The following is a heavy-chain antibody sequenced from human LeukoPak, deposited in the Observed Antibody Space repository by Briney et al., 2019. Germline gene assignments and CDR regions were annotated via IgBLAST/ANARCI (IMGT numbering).Heavy chain of an antibody. D-gene: IGHD3-3*01. CDR3: ASGGVNYDFWRQNWFDP. J-gene: IGHJ5*02. CDR2: ISSSSSYI. V-gene: IGHV3-21*01. Sequence: GGSLRLSCAVSGFTFSSHAMSWVRQAPGKGLEWVSSISSSSSYIYYADSVKGRFTISRDNAKNSLYLQMNSLRAEDTAVYYCASGGVNYDFWRQNWFDPWGQGTLVTVSS. CDR1: GFTFSSHA.